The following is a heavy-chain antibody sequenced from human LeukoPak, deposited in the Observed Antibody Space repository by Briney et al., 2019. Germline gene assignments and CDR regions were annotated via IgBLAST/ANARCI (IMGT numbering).Heavy chain of an antibody. CDR2: IYSGGST. CDR1: GFTVSSNY. Sequence: GGSLRLSCAASGFTVSSNYMSWVRQAPGKGLERVSVIYSGGSTYYADSAKGRFTISRHNSKNTLYLQMNSLRAEDTAVYYCGRVKYCSGGSCSNFQHWGQGTLVTVSS. D-gene: IGHD2-15*01. V-gene: IGHV3-53*04. J-gene: IGHJ1*01. CDR3: GRVKYCSGGSCSNFQH.